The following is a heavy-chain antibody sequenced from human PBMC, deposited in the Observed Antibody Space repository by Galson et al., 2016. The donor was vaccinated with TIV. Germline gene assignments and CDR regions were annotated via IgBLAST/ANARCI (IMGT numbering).Heavy chain of an antibody. CDR1: GGSVSGNY. CDR2: INHFRSS. Sequence: ETLSLTCGVYGGSVSGNYWGWFRQPPGQGLEWIGEINHFRSSNYNPSLKSRLTISIDTPKKQFSLRLRSVTAADTAVYSCARHGPWSFYFDNWGQGTLVTVSS. CDR3: ARHGPWSFYFDN. J-gene: IGHJ4*02. D-gene: IGHD3-16*02. V-gene: IGHV4-34*01.